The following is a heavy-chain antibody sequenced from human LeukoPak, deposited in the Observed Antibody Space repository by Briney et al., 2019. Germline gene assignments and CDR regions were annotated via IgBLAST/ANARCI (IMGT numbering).Heavy chain of an antibody. CDR1: GGSVSSGTYY. D-gene: IGHD3-10*01. J-gene: IGHJ3*02. CDR3: ARVEWFGELSPFDT. CDR2: IYYSGST. Sequence: PSETLSLTCTVSGGSVSSGTYYWSWIRQPPGEGLEWIGYIYYSGSTKYNPFLKSRVTISVDTSKNQFSLKLTSVTAADTAVYYCARVEWFGELSPFDTWGQGTMVTVSS. V-gene: IGHV4-61*01.